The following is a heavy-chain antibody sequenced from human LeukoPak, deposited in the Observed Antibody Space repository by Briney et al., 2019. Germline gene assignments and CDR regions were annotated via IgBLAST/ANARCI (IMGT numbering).Heavy chain of an antibody. CDR3: ASTIFGVVIPNDAFDI. D-gene: IGHD3-3*01. CDR2: IYPGDSDT. CDR1: GYSFTSYW. V-gene: IGHV5-51*01. Sequence: GESQKISCKGSGYSFTSYWIGWVRQMPGKGLEWMGIIYPGDSDTRYSPSFQGQVTISADKSISTAYLQWSSLKASDTAMYYCASTIFGVVIPNDAFDIWGQGTMVTVSS. J-gene: IGHJ3*02.